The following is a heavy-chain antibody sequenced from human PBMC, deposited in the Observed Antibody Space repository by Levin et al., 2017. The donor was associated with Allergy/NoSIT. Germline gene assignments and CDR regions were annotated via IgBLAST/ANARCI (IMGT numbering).Heavy chain of an antibody. CDR1: GGSISSYY. Sequence: PSETLSLTCTVSGGSISSYYWSWIRQPPGKGLEWIGYIYYSGSTNYNPSLKSRVTISVDTSKNQFSLKLSSVTAADTAVYYCARTDTAMVLDYWGQGTLVTVSS. J-gene: IGHJ4*02. V-gene: IGHV4-59*01. CDR2: IYYSGST. CDR3: ARTDTAMVLDY. D-gene: IGHD5-18*01.